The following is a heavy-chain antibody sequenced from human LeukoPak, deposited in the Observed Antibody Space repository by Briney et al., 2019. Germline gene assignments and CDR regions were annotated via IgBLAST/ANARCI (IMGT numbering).Heavy chain of an antibody. CDR1: GFTFSNYW. D-gene: IGHD3-3*01. V-gene: IGHV3-74*01. Sequence: GGSLRLSCAASGFTFSNYWMHWVRQAPGKGLVGVSRINSDGSSTNYADSMKGRFTISRDNAKNTLYLQMNSLRAEDTAVYYCARGHDFWSGYYSYWGQGTLVTVSS. CDR2: INSDGSST. J-gene: IGHJ4*02. CDR3: ARGHDFWSGYYSY.